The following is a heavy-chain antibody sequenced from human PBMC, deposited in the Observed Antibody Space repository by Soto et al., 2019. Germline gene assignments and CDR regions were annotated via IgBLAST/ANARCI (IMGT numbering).Heavy chain of an antibody. Sequence: EVQLLESGGGLVQPGGSLRLSCAASGFTFSSYAMSWVRQAPGKGLEWVSAISGSGGSTYYADSVKGRFTISRDNSKNTLYLQMNSLRAEDTAVYYCAKSPDSYDSSGYYLDDWGQGTLVTVSS. D-gene: IGHD3-22*01. J-gene: IGHJ4*02. CDR2: ISGSGGST. CDR1: GFTFSSYA. V-gene: IGHV3-23*01. CDR3: AKSPDSYDSSGYYLDD.